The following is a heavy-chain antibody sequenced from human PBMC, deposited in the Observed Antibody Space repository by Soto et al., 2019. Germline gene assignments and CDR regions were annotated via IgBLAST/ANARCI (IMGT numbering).Heavy chain of an antibody. CDR3: ARLYDFWSGYYYPLYYYGMDV. CDR2: IYYSGST. Sequence: KPSETLSLTCTVSGGSISSSSYYWCWISQPPGKGLEWIGSIYYSGSTYYNPSLKSRVTISVDTSKNQFSLKLSSVTAADTAVYYCARLYDFWSGYYYPLYYYGMDVWGQGTTVTSP. J-gene: IGHJ6*02. CDR1: GGSISSSSYY. V-gene: IGHV4-39*01. D-gene: IGHD3-3*01.